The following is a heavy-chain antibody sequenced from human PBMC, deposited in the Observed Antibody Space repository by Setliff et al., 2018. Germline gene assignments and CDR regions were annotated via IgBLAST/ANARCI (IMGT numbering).Heavy chain of an antibody. D-gene: IGHD2-21*02. CDR2: IKQDGSEK. CDR3: ARNWVTAQHYYYGMDV. V-gene: IGHV3-7*01. J-gene: IGHJ6*02. CDR1: GFTFSSYW. Sequence: TGGSLRLSCAASGFTFSSYWMSWVRQAPGKGLEWVANIKQDGSEKYYVDSVKGRFTISRDNSKNTLYLQMDSLRAEDTAVYYCARNWVTAQHYYYGMDVWGQGTTVTVSS.